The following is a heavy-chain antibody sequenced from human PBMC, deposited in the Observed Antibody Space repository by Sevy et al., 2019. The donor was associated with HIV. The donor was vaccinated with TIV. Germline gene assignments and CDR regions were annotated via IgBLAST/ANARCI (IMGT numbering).Heavy chain of an antibody. CDR1: GFTFSDYY. CDR3: ERDGMVDYDSSGLDY. CDR2: IGGSGSTR. V-gene: IGHV3-11*04. Sequence: GGSLRLSCAASGFTFSDYYMSWIRQAPGKGLEWVSYIGGSGSTRYYADSVKGRFTISRDNAKNSLYLQMNSLRAEDTAVYYCERDGMVDYDSSGLDYWGQGTLVTVSS. D-gene: IGHD3-22*01. J-gene: IGHJ4*02.